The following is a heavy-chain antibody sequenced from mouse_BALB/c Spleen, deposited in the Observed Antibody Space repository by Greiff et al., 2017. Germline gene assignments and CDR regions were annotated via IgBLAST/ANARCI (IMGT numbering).Heavy chain of an antibody. J-gene: IGHJ4*01. Sequence: VKLMESGPELVRPGVSVKISCKGSGYTFTDYAMHWVKQSHAKSLEWIGVISTYYGNTNYNQKFKGKATMTVDKSSSTAYMELARLTSEDSAIYYCARDGNYAGAMDYWGQGTSVTVSS. CDR2: ISTYYGNT. CDR1: GYTFTDYA. D-gene: IGHD2-1*01. CDR3: ARDGNYAGAMDY. V-gene: IGHV1-67*01.